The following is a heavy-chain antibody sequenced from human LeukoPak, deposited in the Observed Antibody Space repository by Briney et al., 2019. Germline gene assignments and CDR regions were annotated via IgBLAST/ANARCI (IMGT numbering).Heavy chain of an antibody. J-gene: IGHJ6*02. D-gene: IGHD3-9*01. CDR3: ARGRAYYDILTGRYYYYNMDV. CDR2: IYHSGST. V-gene: IGHV4-30-2*01. Sequence: SQTLSLTCTVSGGSISSGRYYWSWIRQPPGKGLEWIGYIYHSGSTYYNPSLKSRVTISVDTSKNQFSLKLSSVTAADTAVYYCARGRAYYDILTGRYYYYNMDVWGQGTTVTVSS. CDR1: GGSISSGRYY.